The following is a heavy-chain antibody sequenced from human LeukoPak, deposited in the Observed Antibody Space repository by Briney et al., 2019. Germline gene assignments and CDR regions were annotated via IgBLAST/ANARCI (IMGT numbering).Heavy chain of an antibody. D-gene: IGHD3-10*01. J-gene: IGHJ5*01. CDR3: AKDAYGSDINWFDS. CDR2: MSYDANNK. V-gene: IGHV3-30*02. CDR1: GFSFSSYA. Sequence: GGSLRLSCAASGFSFSSYAMHWVRQAPGKGLEWVAFMSYDANNKYYADSVKGRFTISRDNSKNTLYLQMNSLRAEDTAIYYCAKDAYGSDINWFDSWGQGILVTVSS.